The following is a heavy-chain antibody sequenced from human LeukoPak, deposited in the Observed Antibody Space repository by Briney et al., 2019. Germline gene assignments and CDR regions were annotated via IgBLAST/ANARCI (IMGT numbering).Heavy chain of an antibody. J-gene: IGHJ4*02. CDR1: GGSFSGYY. V-gene: IGHV4-34*01. D-gene: IGHD2-15*01. Sequence: SETLSLTCAVNGGSFSGYYWSWFRQPPGKGLEWIGEINDSGSTSYNPSLKSGVSISVDTSKSQFSLKLSSVTAADTAVYSCGRGLNGPRLLHWGQGPLVTVSS. CDR3: GRGLNGPRLLH. CDR2: INDSGST.